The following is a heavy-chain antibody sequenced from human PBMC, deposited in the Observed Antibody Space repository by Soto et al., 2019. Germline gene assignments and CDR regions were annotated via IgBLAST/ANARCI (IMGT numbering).Heavy chain of an antibody. CDR1: GFTFISSF. J-gene: IGHJ4*02. CDR2: INQDGGVT. D-gene: IGHD6-19*01. CDR3: ARYYRGSGRYFFDY. V-gene: IGHV3-7*03. Sequence: GGSLRLSCVASGFTFISSFMGWIRQAPGKWLEWVANINQDGGVTYYVDSVEGRLTISRDNTKDSLYLQMNSLRGEDTAIYYCARYYRGSGRYFFDYWGQGXPVTVSS.